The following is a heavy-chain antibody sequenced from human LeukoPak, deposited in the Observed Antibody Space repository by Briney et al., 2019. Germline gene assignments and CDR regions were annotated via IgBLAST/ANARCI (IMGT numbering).Heavy chain of an antibody. V-gene: IGHV3-23*01. J-gene: IGHJ4*02. CDR2: ITTGGIT. Sequence: GGSLRLSCAASGFTFSTYAMTWVRQAPGKGLEWVSTITTGGITYHAASVKGRFTISRDISKSTLYLQMNGLRAEDTAMYYCAKHGTSGYNFFDSWGQGTLVTVSS. CDR1: GFTFSTYA. D-gene: IGHD3-22*01. CDR3: AKHGTSGYNFFDS.